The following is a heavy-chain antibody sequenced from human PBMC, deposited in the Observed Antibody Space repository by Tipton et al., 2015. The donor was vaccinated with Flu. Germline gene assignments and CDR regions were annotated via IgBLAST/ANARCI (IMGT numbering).Heavy chain of an antibody. D-gene: IGHD3-10*02. CDR3: ARLSYYDVDLKNFYFDH. J-gene: IGHJ4*02. CDR2: IYPSGAT. CDR1: SGSIRSTNYF. Sequence: TLSLTCTVSSGSIRSTNYFCAWIRQPPGKRLELIGSIYPSGATYYNPSLKSRVTISVGTSKSQFSLMLRSVTAADTAVYYCARLSYYDVDLKNFYFDHWGQGALVTVSS. V-gene: IGHV4-39*01.